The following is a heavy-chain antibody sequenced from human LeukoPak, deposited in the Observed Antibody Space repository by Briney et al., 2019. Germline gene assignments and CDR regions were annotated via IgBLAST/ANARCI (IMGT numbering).Heavy chain of an antibody. D-gene: IGHD6-13*01. CDR1: GFTFSSYS. V-gene: IGHV3-21*01. CDR2: ISSSSSYI. Sequence: GGSLRLSCAASGFTFSSYSMNWVRQAPGKGLEWVSSISSSSSYIYYADSVKGRFTISRDNAKNSLYLQMNSLRAEDTAVYYCASLAYSSSWSRGRVDAFDIWGQGTMVTVSS. CDR3: ASLAYSSSWSRGRVDAFDI. J-gene: IGHJ3*02.